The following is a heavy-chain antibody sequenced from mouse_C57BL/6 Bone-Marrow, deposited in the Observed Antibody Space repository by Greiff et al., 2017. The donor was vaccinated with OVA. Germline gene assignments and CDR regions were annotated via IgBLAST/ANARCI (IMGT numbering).Heavy chain of an antibody. CDR2: INPNNGGT. D-gene: IGHD1-1*01. J-gene: IGHJ4*01. Sequence: VQLQQSGPELVKPGASVKIPCKASGYTFTDYNMDWVKQSHGKSLEWIGDINPNNGGTIYNQKFTGKATLTVDKSSSTAYMELLMLTTADTAVYYAAKEDYTGSRPLYAMDDWGQGTSVTVSS. CDR3: AKEDYTGSRPLYAMDD. V-gene: IGHV1-18*01. CDR1: GYTFTDYN.